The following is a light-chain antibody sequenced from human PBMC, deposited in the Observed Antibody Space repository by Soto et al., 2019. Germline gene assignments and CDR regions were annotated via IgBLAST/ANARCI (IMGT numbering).Light chain of an antibody. CDR2: GAS. CDR1: QSVSSSY. V-gene: IGKV3-20*01. Sequence: ENVLTQSPGTLSLSPWERATLSCRASQSVSSSYLAWYQQKPGQAPRLLISGASSRATGIPDRFSGSGSGTDFTLTISRLEPEDFAVYYCQQYGSSPGTFGQGTKVDIK. CDR3: QQYGSSPGT. J-gene: IGKJ1*01.